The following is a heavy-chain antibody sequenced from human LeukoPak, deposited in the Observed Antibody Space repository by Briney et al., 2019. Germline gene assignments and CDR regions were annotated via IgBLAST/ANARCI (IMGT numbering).Heavy chain of an antibody. Sequence: SETLSLTCTVSGGSISSGGYYWSWIRQHPGKGLEWVGYIYYSGSTYYNPSLRSRVTISVDTSKSQFSLKLSSVTAADTAVYYCARVRDYGHKFDPWGQGTLVTVSS. J-gene: IGHJ5*02. CDR3: ARVRDYGHKFDP. CDR2: IYYSGST. CDR1: GGSISSGGYY. D-gene: IGHD4-17*01. V-gene: IGHV4-31*03.